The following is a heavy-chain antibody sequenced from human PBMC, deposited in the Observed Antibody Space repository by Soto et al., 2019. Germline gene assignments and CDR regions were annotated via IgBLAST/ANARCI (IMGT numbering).Heavy chain of an antibody. CDR2: IYDSGST. CDR3: ARVRVTTNYYYSMDV. V-gene: IGHV4-30-4*01. Sequence: PSETLSLTCTVSGGSISSGDYYWSWIRQPPGKGLEWIGYIYDSGSTYYNPSLKSRVTISVDTSKNQFSLKLSSVTAADTAVYYCARVRVTTNYYYSMDVWGQGTTVTVSS. D-gene: IGHD4-4*01. J-gene: IGHJ6*02. CDR1: GGSISSGDYY.